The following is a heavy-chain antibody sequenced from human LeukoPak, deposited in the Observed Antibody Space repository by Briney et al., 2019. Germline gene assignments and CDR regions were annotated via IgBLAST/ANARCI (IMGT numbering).Heavy chain of an antibody. CDR1: SASISSYY. CDR3: ARDRPANYYDSSGLGTHWYFDL. D-gene: IGHD3-22*01. V-gene: IGHV4-59*01. Sequence: SETLSLTCTVSSASISSYYWSWIRQPPGKGLEWIGYIYYSGSTNYNPSLKSRVTISVDTSKNQFSLKLSSVTAADTAVYYCARDRPANYYDSSGLGTHWYFDLWGRGTLVTVSS. J-gene: IGHJ2*01. CDR2: IYYSGST.